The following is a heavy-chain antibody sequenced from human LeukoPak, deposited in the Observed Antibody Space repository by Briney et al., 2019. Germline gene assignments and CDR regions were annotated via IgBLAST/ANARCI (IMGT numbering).Heavy chain of an antibody. V-gene: IGHV3-20*04. J-gene: IGHJ4*02. CDR3: ARDRMDYEADY. CDR2: INWNGGST. Sequence: GGSLRLSCAASGFTFDDYGMSWVRQAPGKGLEWVSGINWNGGSTGYADSVKGRFTMSRDNAKNSLYLQMNSLRAEDTAVYYCARDRMDYEADYWGQGTLVTVSS. D-gene: IGHD4-17*01. CDR1: GFTFDDYG.